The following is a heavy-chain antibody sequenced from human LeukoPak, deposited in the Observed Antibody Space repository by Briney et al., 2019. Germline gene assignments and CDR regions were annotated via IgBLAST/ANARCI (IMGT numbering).Heavy chain of an antibody. CDR2: ISYDGSNK. J-gene: IGHJ6*02. V-gene: IGHV3-30-3*01. Sequence: PGRSLRLSCEASGFTFSTYTMHWVRQAPGKGLEWVAIISYDGSNKYYADSVKGRFTISRDNSKNTLYLQMNSLRAEDTAVYYCARDYYDSSGGYGMDVWGQGTTVTVSS. CDR1: GFTFSTYT. D-gene: IGHD3-22*01. CDR3: ARDYYDSSGGYGMDV.